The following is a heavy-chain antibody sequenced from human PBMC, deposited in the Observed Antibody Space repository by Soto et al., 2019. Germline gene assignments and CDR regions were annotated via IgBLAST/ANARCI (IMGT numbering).Heavy chain of an antibody. CDR1: GYTFTSYA. Sequence: GASVKVSCKASGYTFTSYAMHWVRQAPGQKLEWMGWINAGNGNTKYSQKFQGRVTITRDTSASTAYMELSSLRSEDTAVYYCARGTLHLGELSFQAYWGQGTLVTVSS. J-gene: IGHJ4*02. V-gene: IGHV1-3*01. CDR2: INAGNGNT. CDR3: ARGTLHLGELSFQAY. D-gene: IGHD3-16*02.